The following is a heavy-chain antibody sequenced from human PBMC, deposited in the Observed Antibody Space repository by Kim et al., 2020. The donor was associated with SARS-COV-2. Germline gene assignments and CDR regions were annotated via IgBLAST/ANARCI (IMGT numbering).Heavy chain of an antibody. D-gene: IGHD3-10*01. J-gene: IGHJ4*01. CDR3: ARGQVVNYGSGVFDY. CDR2: ISYDGSNK. Sequence: GGSLRLSCAASGFTFSSYAMHWVRQAPGKGLEWVAVISYDGSNKYYADSVKGRFTISRDNSKNTLYLQMNSLRAEDTAVYYCARGQVVNYGSGVFDYWG. CDR1: GFTFSSYA. V-gene: IGHV3-30*04.